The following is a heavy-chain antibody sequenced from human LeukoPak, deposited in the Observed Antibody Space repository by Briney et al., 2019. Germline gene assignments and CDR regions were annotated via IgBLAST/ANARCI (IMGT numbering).Heavy chain of an antibody. D-gene: IGHD2-2*01. CDR1: GGSVSSSSYY. V-gene: IGHV4-39*01. CDR3: ARHVRAGYYFDY. J-gene: IGHJ4*02. Sequence: SGTLSLTCTVSGGSVSSSSYYWGWIRQPPGKGLEWIGSIYYSGSTYYNPSLKSRVTISVDTSKNQFSLKLSSVTAADTAVYYCARHVRAGYYFDYWGQGTLVTVSS. CDR2: IYYSGST.